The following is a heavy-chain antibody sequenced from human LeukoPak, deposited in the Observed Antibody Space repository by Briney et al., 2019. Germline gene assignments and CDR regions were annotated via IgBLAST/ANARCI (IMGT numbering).Heavy chain of an antibody. CDR2: IYYSGST. V-gene: IGHV4-39*07. CDR3: ARDHEGGEGTDY. CDR1: GGSISSSSYY. Sequence: PSETLSLTCTVSGGSISSSSYYWGWIRQPPGKGLEWIGSIYYSGSTYYNPSLKSRVTISVDTSKNQFSLKLSSVTAADTAVYYCARDHEGGEGTDYWGQGTLVTVSS. J-gene: IGHJ4*02. D-gene: IGHD1-26*01.